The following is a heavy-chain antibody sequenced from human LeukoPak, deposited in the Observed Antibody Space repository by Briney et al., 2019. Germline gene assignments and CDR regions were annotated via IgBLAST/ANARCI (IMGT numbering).Heavy chain of an antibody. D-gene: IGHD6-19*01. Sequence: GGSLRLSCAASGFTFSSYSMNWVRQAPGKGREWVSSISSSSSYIYYADSVKGRFTISRDNAKNSLYLQMNSLRAEDTAVYYCARDLSIAVAGTRFDYWGQGTLVTVSS. CDR3: ARDLSIAVAGTRFDY. V-gene: IGHV3-21*01. CDR2: ISSSSSYI. CDR1: GFTFSSYS. J-gene: IGHJ4*02.